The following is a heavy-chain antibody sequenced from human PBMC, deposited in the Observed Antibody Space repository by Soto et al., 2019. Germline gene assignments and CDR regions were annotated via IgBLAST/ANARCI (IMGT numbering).Heavy chain of an antibody. J-gene: IGHJ3*02. V-gene: IGHV4-59*08. CDR3: AGVDIVATTYAFDI. CDR1: GGSISSYH. D-gene: IGHD5-12*01. Sequence: SETLSLTCTVSGGSISSYHWSWIRQPPGKGLEWIGCIYYSGSTNYNPSLKSRVTISVDTSKNQFSLKLSSVTAADTAVYYCAGVDIVATTYAFDIWGQGTMVTVSS. CDR2: IYYSGST.